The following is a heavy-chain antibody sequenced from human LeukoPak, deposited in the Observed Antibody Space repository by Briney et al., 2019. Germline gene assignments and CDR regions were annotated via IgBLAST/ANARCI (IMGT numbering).Heavy chain of an antibody. CDR1: GGSISSYY. CDR2: IYYSGST. J-gene: IGHJ4*02. D-gene: IGHD5-12*01. Sequence: SETLSLTCTVSGGSISSYYWSWIRQPPGKGLEWIGYIYYSGSTNYNPSLKSRVTISVDTSKNQFSLKLSSVTAADTAVYYCARGLRTGYSGYDSRFGYWGQGTLVTVSS. V-gene: IGHV4-59*01. CDR3: ARGLRTGYSGYDSRFGY.